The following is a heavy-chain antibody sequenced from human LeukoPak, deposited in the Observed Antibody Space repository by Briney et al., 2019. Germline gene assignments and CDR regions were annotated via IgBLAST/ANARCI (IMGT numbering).Heavy chain of an antibody. CDR3: AKDYDGIVGASYFDY. D-gene: IGHD1-26*01. J-gene: IGHJ4*02. CDR2: ISYDGSNK. CDR1: GFTFSSYG. Sequence: QPGGSLRLSCAASGFTFSSYGMHWVRQAPGKGLEWVAVISYDGSNKYYADSVKGRFTISRDNSKNTLYLQMNSQRAEDTAVYYCAKDYDGIVGASYFDYWGQGTLVTVSS. V-gene: IGHV3-30*18.